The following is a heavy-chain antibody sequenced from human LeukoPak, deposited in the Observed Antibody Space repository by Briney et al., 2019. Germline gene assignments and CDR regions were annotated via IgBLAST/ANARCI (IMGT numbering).Heavy chain of an antibody. Sequence: GASVKVSCKVSGGTFSSYAISWVRQAPGQGLEWMGRIIPILGIANYAQKFQGRVTITADKSTSTAYMELSSLRSEDTAVYYCARSRGPGGYFDYWGQGTLVTVSS. D-gene: IGHD3-10*01. CDR3: ARSRGPGGYFDY. J-gene: IGHJ4*02. CDR2: IIPILGIA. CDR1: GGTFSSYA. V-gene: IGHV1-69*04.